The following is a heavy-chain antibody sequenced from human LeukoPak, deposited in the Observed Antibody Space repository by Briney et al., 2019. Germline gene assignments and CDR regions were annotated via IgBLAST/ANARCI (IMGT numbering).Heavy chain of an antibody. V-gene: IGHV3-30*18. D-gene: IGHD4-17*01. CDR2: ISYDGSNK. J-gene: IGHJ4*02. CDR3: AKLGPMTTVTTREV. Sequence: GESLRLSCAASGFTFSSYGMHWVRQAPGKGLEWVAVISYDGSNKYYADSVKGRFTISRDNSKNTLYLQMNSLRAEDTAVYYCAKLGPMTTVTTREVWGQGTLVTVSS. CDR1: GFTFSSYG.